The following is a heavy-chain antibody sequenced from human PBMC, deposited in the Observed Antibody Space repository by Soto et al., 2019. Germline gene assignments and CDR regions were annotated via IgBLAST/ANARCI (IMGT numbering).Heavy chain of an antibody. J-gene: IGHJ5*02. V-gene: IGHV3-23*01. Sequence: EVQLLESGGGLEQPGGSLRLSCAASGFTFSSHAMTWVRQAPGKGLEWVSSISGSGGNTYYADSVKGRFTISRDNSKNTLYLQMNSLRAEDTAVYYCAKGGCSGGNCSTNWFDPWGQGTLVTVSS. CDR2: ISGSGGNT. CDR1: GFTFSSHA. CDR3: AKGGCSGGNCSTNWFDP. D-gene: IGHD2-15*01.